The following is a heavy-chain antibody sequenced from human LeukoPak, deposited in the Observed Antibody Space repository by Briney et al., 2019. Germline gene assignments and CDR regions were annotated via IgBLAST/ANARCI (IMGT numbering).Heavy chain of an antibody. Sequence: MASETLSLTCAVYGGSFSGYYWSWIRQPPGKGLEWIGEINHSGSTNYNPSLKSRVTMSVDTSKNQFSLKLSSVTAADTAVYYCAKTYYYDSSVPGGFDYWGQGTLVTVSS. CDR2: INHSGST. D-gene: IGHD3-22*01. J-gene: IGHJ4*02. CDR1: GGSFSGYY. CDR3: AKTYYYDSSVPGGFDY. V-gene: IGHV4-34*01.